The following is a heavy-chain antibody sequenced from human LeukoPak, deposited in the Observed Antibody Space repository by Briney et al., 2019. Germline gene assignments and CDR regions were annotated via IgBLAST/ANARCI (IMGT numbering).Heavy chain of an antibody. CDR2: ISAYNGNT. D-gene: IGHD6-19*01. V-gene: IGHV1-18*01. CDR3: TRHDYSSGRGYFDY. CDR1: GYTFTSYG. Sequence: ASVKVSCKASGYTFTSYGISWVRQAPGQGLEWMGWISAYNGNTNYAQKLQGRVTMTTDTSTSTAYMELRSLRSDDTAVYYCTRHDYSSGRGYFDYWGQGTLVTVSS. J-gene: IGHJ4*02.